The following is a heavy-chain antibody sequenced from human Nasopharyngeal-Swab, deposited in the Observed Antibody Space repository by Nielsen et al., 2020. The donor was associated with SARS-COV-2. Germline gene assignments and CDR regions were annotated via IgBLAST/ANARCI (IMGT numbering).Heavy chain of an antibody. CDR1: GFTFSSYA. J-gene: IGHJ6*02. V-gene: IGHV3-23*01. CDR2: ISGSGGST. Sequence: GESLKISCAASGFTFSSYAMSWVRQAPGKGLEWVSAISGSGGSTYYADSVKGRFTISRDNSKNTLYLQMNSLRAEDTAVYYCARASGSYYRVYYYGMDVWGQGTTVTVSS. D-gene: IGHD1-26*01. CDR3: ARASGSYYRVYYYGMDV.